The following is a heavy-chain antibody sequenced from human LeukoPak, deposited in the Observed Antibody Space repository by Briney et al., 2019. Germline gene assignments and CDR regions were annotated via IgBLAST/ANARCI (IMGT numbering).Heavy chain of an antibody. Sequence: PGGSLRLSCAASGFTFSNSAMSWVRHAPGMGLEWVSGISGSGVSTYFADSVKGRFTISRDNSKNTLYLQMNSLRAEDTAVYYCAKKGYYDGSGYYMYYFDHWGQGTLVTVSS. J-gene: IGHJ4*02. CDR2: ISGSGVST. CDR1: GFTFSNSA. V-gene: IGHV3-23*01. D-gene: IGHD3-22*01. CDR3: AKKGYYDGSGYYMYYFDH.